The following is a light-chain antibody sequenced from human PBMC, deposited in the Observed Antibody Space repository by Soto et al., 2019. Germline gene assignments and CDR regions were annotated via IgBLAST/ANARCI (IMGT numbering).Light chain of an antibody. J-gene: IGKJ1*01. Sequence: EIVLTQSPGTLSLSPGERATLSCRASQSVRNDHVAWYQQKTGQAPRLLISRAVTRAIGIPDRFSGSGSGTGFTLTISSLEPEDFALYYCQQYVSSPRTFGQGTKVEIK. CDR3: QQYVSSPRT. CDR2: RAV. V-gene: IGKV3-20*01. CDR1: QSVRNDH.